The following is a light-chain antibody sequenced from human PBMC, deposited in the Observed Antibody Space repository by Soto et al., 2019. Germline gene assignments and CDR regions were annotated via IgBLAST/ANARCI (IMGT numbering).Light chain of an antibody. J-gene: IGLJ3*02. CDR1: SSDVGGYNY. V-gene: IGLV2-14*01. CDR2: DVS. Sequence: QSALTQPASVSGSPGQSITISRTGTSSDVGGYNYVSWYQQHPGKAPKLMIYDVSNRPSGVSNRFSGSKSGNTASLTISGLQAEDEADYYCSSYTSSSPVFGGGTKLTVL. CDR3: SSYTSSSPV.